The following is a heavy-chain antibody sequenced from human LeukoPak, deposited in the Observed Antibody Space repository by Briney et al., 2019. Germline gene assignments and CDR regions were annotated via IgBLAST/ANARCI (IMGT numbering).Heavy chain of an antibody. CDR3: ARDQGFWSGYYYYYYYGMDV. V-gene: IGHV3-48*04. Sequence: GGSLRLSCAASGFTFSSYSMNWVRQAPGKGLEWVSYISSSSSTIYYADSVKGRFTISRDNAKNSLYLRMNSLRAEDTAVYYCARDQGFWSGYYYYYYYGMDVWGQGTTVTVSS. CDR2: ISSSSSTI. J-gene: IGHJ6*02. CDR1: GFTFSSYS. D-gene: IGHD3-3*01.